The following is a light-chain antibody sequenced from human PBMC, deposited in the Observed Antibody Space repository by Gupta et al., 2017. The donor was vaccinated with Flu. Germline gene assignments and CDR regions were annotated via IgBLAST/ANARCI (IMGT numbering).Light chain of an antibody. CDR2: DAS. Sequence: EIVLTQSPATLSLSPGERATLSCRASQSVSSYLAWYQQKPGQAPRLLIYDASNRATGIPARFSGSGSGTEFTLTISSLEPEDFAVYYCQQRSNRPKTFGQGTKLEIK. V-gene: IGKV3-11*01. J-gene: IGKJ2*01. CDR1: QSVSSY. CDR3: QQRSNRPKT.